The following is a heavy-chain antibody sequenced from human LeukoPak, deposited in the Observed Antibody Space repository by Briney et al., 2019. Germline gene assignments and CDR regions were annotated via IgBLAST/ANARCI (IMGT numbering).Heavy chain of an antibody. D-gene: IGHD3-10*01. J-gene: IGHJ5*02. CDR1: GGSINNYV. Sequence: PSETLSLTXTVSGGSINNYVLIWIRQPAGKRVEWIGRIFSSGTTNYNPSLKSRATMSVDTSKNQFSLKLSSVTAADTAVYYCARDRGSDGSDQLDPWGQGTLVTVSS. V-gene: IGHV4-4*07. CDR3: ARDRGSDGSDQLDP. CDR2: IFSSGTT.